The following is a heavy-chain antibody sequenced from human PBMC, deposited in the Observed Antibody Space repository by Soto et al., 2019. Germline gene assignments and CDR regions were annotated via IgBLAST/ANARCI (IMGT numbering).Heavy chain of an antibody. CDR2: ISGSGGGT. CDR3: ASASRSVNSVK. V-gene: IGHV3-23*01. D-gene: IGHD2-21*01. CDR1: GVTISSYA. Sequence: WGSLRLSWAASGVTISSYAMSWIRQAPGKGLEWVSAISGSGGGTYYADSVKGRFTISRDNSKNTLYLQMNSLRPDDTAVYYCASASRSVNSVKWGQGTLVTVSS. J-gene: IGHJ4*02.